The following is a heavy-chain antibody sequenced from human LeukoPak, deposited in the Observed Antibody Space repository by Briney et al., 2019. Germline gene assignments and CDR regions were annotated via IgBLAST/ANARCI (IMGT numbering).Heavy chain of an antibody. CDR1: GFTLSNAW. Sequence: GGSLRLSCAASGFTLSNAWMSWVRQLPGRGLEWVGRITNKTEGGTTGYGATVKGRFNISRDDSKNMLYLEMNSLKSEDTAVYYCTTGGGGMVFDHWGQGILVTVSS. V-gene: IGHV3-15*01. D-gene: IGHD3-16*01. CDR3: TTGGGGMVFDH. CDR2: ITNKTEGGTT. J-gene: IGHJ4*02.